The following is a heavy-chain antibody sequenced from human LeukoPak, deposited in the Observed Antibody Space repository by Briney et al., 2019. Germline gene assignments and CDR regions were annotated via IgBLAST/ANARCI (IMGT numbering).Heavy chain of an antibody. D-gene: IGHD4-11*01. CDR3: AKSPQPTVPNHFDY. Sequence: GGSLRLSCAASEFTFSSYSMSWVRQAPGKGLEWVSSITGSGGNTYYADSVKGRFTISRDNSKSTLYLQMNSLRTDDTAEYYCAKSPQPTVPNHFDYWGQGTLVTVSS. CDR2: ITGSGGNT. V-gene: IGHV3-23*01. J-gene: IGHJ4*02. CDR1: EFTFSSYS.